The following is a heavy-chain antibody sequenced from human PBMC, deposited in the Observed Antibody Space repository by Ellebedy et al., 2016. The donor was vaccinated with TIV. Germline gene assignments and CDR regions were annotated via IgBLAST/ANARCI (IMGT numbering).Heavy chain of an antibody. Sequence: GESLKISCAASGFTFSNYYMNWIRQAPGKGLEWISYINSGGTIIYYADSVKGRFTISRDNAKNSLYLQMHSLRAEDTAVYYCARPPAAVAGQDYWGQGTLVTVSS. CDR3: ARPPAAVAGQDY. CDR1: GFTFSNYY. CDR2: INSGGTII. J-gene: IGHJ4*02. V-gene: IGHV3-11*01. D-gene: IGHD6-19*01.